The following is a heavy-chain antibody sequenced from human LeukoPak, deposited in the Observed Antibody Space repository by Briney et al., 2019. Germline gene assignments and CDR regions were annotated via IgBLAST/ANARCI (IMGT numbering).Heavy chain of an antibody. CDR1: GFTFSGYA. J-gene: IGHJ5*02. V-gene: IGHV3-23*01. D-gene: IGHD3-10*01. CDR3: ARMGAGSASYYNNWFDP. Sequence: GGSLGLSCVASGFTFSGYAMSWVRQAPGKGLEWASVISDSAISTYYVDSVKGRFTISRDNSKNTLYLQMNGLGVEDTAVYYCARMGAGSASYYNNWFDPWGQGALVTVSS. CDR2: ISDSAIST.